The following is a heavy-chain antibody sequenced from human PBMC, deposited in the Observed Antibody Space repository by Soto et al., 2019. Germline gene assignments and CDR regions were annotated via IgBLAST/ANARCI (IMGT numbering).Heavy chain of an antibody. CDR3: ARRGITGYYMDV. V-gene: IGHV4-59*08. J-gene: IGHJ6*03. CDR1: NGSINSYY. CDR2: IYYSGAT. Sequence: SETLSLTCTVANGSINSYYWSWIRQPPGKELEWIGYIYYSGATNYNPSLKSRVTISVDTSRNQFSLKLSSVTAADTAVYFCARRGITGYYMDVWGKGTTVTVSS. D-gene: IGHD3-10*01.